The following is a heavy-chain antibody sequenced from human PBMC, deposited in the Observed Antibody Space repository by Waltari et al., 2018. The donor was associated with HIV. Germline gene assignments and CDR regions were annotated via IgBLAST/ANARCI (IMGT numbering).Heavy chain of an antibody. CDR1: GGSITDHF. J-gene: IGHJ6*02. V-gene: IGHV4-59*11. Sequence: QLQLQESGPGLVKPSETLSLTCTVSGGSITDHFWSWIRQPPGKGLEWLGQIYYRGSTNYNPSLRSRVTISIDTSKSQFSLTLRSVTVADTAVYYCARDLGVLGSYPYHYKGMDVWGQGTTVTVSS. CDR3: ARDLGVLGSYPYHYKGMDV. D-gene: IGHD3-10*01. CDR2: IYYRGST.